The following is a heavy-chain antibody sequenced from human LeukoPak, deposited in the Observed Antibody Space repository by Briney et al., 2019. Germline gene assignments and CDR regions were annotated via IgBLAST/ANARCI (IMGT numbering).Heavy chain of an antibody. J-gene: IGHJ4*02. D-gene: IGHD6-13*01. CDR3: ARAGDFSSSWAFFDS. CDR2: IKPNSGGT. Sequence: ASVKVSCKASGYTFTGYYIHWVRQAPGQGLEWMGWIKPNSGGTNYAQRFQGRVTMTRDTSISTAYMELSRLRSDDTALYYCARAGDFSSSWAFFDSWGQGTLVTVSS. CDR1: GYTFTGYY. V-gene: IGHV1-2*02.